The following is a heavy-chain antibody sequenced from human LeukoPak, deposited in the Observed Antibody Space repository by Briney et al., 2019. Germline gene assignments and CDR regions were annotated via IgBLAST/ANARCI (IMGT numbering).Heavy chain of an antibody. CDR2: IYENGGTT. Sequence: GGSLRLSCVGSGFTFRSHAMSWVRQAPEKGLEFVSGIYENGGTTYYADSVKGRFTISRDNSKNTLYLQMNSLRAEDTAVYYCARDKRPYYDSSGYRHRRAFDIWGQGTMVTVSS. J-gene: IGHJ3*02. CDR3: ARDKRPYYDSSGYRHRRAFDI. D-gene: IGHD3-22*01. CDR1: GFTFRSHA. V-gene: IGHV3-23*01.